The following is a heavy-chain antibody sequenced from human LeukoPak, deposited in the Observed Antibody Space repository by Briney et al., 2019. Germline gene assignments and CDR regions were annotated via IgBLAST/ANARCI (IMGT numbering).Heavy chain of an antibody. J-gene: IGHJ4*02. CDR1: GFTFSSYA. D-gene: IGHD5-18*01. V-gene: IGHV3-30*04. CDR2: ISYDGSNK. CDR3: ARDAGYGYDRFDY. Sequence: GRSLRLSCAASGFTFSSYAMHWVRQAPGKGLERVAVISYDGSNKYYADSVKGRFTISRDNAKNSLYLQMNSLRAEDTAVYYRARDAGYGYDRFDYWGQGTQVTVSS.